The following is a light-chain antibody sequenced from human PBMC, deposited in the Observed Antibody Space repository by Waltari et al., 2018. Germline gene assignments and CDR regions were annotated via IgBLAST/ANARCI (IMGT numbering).Light chain of an antibody. CDR2: KAS. J-gene: IGKJ3*01. CDR3: QQYNSYPQS. Sequence: DIQMTQSPSILSASVGDRVTITCRASQSISSWLAWYQQKPGKAPKLLIYKASSLESGVPSRFSGSGSGTEFSLTISSLQPDDFATYYCQQYNSYPQSFGPGTKVEIK. CDR1: QSISSW. V-gene: IGKV1-5*03.